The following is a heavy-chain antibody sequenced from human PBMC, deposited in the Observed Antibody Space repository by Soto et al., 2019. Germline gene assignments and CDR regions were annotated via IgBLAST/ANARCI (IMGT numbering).Heavy chain of an antibody. V-gene: IGHV3-23*01. Sequence: GGSLRLSCAASGFTFSSYAMSWVRQAPGKGLEWVAAISGSGGSTYYANSVKGRFTISRDNSKNTLYLQMNSLRAEDTAVYYCAKGGADVQLWFDYWGQGTLVTVSS. D-gene: IGHD5-18*01. CDR2: ISGSGGST. CDR3: AKGGADVQLWFDY. J-gene: IGHJ4*02. CDR1: GFTFSSYA.